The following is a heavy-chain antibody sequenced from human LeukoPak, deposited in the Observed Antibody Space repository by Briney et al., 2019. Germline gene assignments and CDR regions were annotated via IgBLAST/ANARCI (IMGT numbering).Heavy chain of an antibody. J-gene: IGHJ4*02. CDR3: AREGSYYDSSGYQSYYFDY. D-gene: IGHD3-22*01. V-gene: IGHV3-11*01. CDR2: ISSSGSNI. Sequence: GGSLRLSCAASGFTFSEYYMRWIRQAPGKGLEGVSYISSSGSNIYYADSVKGPFTISRHNAKNSLYLQMNSLRAEDTAVYYCAREGSYYDSSGYQSYYFDYWGQGTLVTVSS. CDR1: GFTFSEYY.